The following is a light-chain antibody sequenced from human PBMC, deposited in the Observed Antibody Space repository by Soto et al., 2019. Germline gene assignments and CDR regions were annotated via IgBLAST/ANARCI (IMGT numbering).Light chain of an antibody. CDR3: GTWDSSLGAGV. CDR2: DNN. J-gene: IGLJ2*01. V-gene: IGLV1-51*01. CDR1: SSNIGNNY. Sequence: QAVVTQPPSVSAAPGQTVTISCSGSSSNIGNNYVSWYQQLPGTAPKHLIYDNNKRPSGIPDRFSGSKSGTSATLGITGLQTGDEADYYCGTWDSSLGAGVFGGGTKLTVL.